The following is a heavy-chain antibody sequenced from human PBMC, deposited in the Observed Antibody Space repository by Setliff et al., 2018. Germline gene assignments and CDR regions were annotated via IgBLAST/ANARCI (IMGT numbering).Heavy chain of an antibody. Sequence: GASVKVSCKPSGYTFTNYGITWVRQAPGQGLEWMGWVTIYNGNTKYAQNLQGRLTLTTDISTSTAYMELGSLTTDDTAVYYCARVESMVRGKNILRHFDYWGQGRQVTVSS. CDR2: VTIYNGNT. CDR3: ARVESMVRGKNILRHFDY. CDR1: GYTFTNYG. J-gene: IGHJ4*02. V-gene: IGHV1-18*01. D-gene: IGHD3-10*01.